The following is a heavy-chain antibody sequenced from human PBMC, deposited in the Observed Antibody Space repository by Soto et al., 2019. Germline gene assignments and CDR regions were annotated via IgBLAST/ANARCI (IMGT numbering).Heavy chain of an antibody. CDR3: ARGYCSSTSCWDY. CDR1: GFTFSTYT. J-gene: IGHJ4*02. V-gene: IGHV3-21*01. CDR2: ISSASSYI. D-gene: IGHD2-2*01. Sequence: EVLLVESGGGLVKPGGSLRLSCAASGFTFSTYTMNWVRQAPGKGLEWVSSISSASSYIYYADSVKGRFTISRDNAKKSLYLQMNSLRAEDMAVYYWARGYCSSTSCWDYWGQGTLVTVSS.